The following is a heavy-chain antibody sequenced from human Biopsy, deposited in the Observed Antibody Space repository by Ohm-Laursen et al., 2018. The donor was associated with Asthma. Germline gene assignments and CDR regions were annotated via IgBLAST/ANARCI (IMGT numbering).Heavy chain of an antibody. Sequence: GSSVKVSCKASGDAFATYTYSWVRQAPGHGLEWMGTILTKFDITSYAEKFQGRVTITADKSTSTTYMELSRLRSEDTAVYYCARSYDTDSYPVLVLDYWGQGTLVTVSS. J-gene: IGHJ4*02. CDR3: ARSYDTDSYPVLVLDY. V-gene: IGHV1-69*02. CDR1: GDAFATYT. CDR2: ILTKFDIT. D-gene: IGHD3-22*01.